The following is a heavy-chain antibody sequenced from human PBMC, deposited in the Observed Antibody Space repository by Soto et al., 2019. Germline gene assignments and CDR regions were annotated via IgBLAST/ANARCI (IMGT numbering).Heavy chain of an antibody. D-gene: IGHD2-8*01. V-gene: IGHV5-51*01. J-gene: IGHJ4*01. CDR2: IYPGDSDT. CDR3: ARHLPGPYAIDY. Sequence: PGESLKISCQGSGYSFTNSWIGWVRQMPGKGLEWMGIIYPGDSDTTYGPSFQGQVTISVDKSINTAYLQWGSLKASDSAIYYCARHLPGPYAIDYWAQGTLVTVSS. CDR1: GYSFTNSW.